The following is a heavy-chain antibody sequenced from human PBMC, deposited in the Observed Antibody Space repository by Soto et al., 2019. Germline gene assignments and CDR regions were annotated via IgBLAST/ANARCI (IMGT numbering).Heavy chain of an antibody. D-gene: IGHD1-26*01. CDR2: IWYDGSNK. Sequence: GGSLRLSCAASGFTFSSYGMHWVRQAPGKGLEWVAVIWYDGSNKYYADSVKGRFTISRDNSKNTLYLQMNSLRAEDTAVYYCASWELPPHDYGMDVWGQGTTVTVSS. V-gene: IGHV3-33*01. CDR3: ASWELPPHDYGMDV. J-gene: IGHJ6*02. CDR1: GFTFSSYG.